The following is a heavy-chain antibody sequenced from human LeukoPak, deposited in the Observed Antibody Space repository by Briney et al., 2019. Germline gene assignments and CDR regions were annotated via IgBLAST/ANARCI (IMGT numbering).Heavy chain of an antibody. J-gene: IGHJ4*02. CDR2: IIPILGIA. Sequence: SVKVSCKASGGTFSSYAISWVRQAPGQGLEWMGRIIPILGIANYAQKFQGRVTITTDKSTSTAYMELSSLRSEDTAVYYCARGDYDYVWGSYRPRYFDYWGQGTLVTVSS. D-gene: IGHD3-16*02. V-gene: IGHV1-69*04. CDR3: ARGDYDYVWGSYRPRYFDY. CDR1: GGTFSSYA.